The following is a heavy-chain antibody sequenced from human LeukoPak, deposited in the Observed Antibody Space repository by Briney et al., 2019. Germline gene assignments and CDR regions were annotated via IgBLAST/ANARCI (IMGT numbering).Heavy chain of an antibody. J-gene: IGHJ3*02. CDR1: GGSITSSSYY. Sequence: KPSETLSLTCTVSGGSITSSSYYWGWIRQPPGKGLEWIGIIYYSGTTNYNPSLKSRVTISVDTSKNQFSLKLSSVTAADTAVYYCARGLLYYDILTGYYKGDDAFDIWGQGTMVTVSS. CDR3: ARGLLYYDILTGYYKGDDAFDI. D-gene: IGHD3-9*01. CDR2: IYYSGTT. V-gene: IGHV4-39*07.